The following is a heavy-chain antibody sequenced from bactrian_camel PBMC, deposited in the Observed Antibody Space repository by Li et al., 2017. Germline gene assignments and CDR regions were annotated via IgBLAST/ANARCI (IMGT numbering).Heavy chain of an antibody. J-gene: IGHJ4*01. CDR1: GFTFTDYG. D-gene: IGHD6*01. Sequence: VQLVESGGDLVQPGRSLRLSCAASGFTFTDYGMSWVRQAPGKGLEWVAGISFGGTTTTVADAAKGRFTISRDNTQNILYLHLNSLKTEDTAMYYCTRDRGLAVPAGSSDYWAQGTQVTVS. CDR3: TRDRGLAVPAGSSDY. V-gene: IGHV3S42*01. CDR2: ISFGGTTT.